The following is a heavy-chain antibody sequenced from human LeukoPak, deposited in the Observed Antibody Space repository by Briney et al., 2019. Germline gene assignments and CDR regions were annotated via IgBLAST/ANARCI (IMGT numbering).Heavy chain of an antibody. CDR2: IYYTGST. J-gene: IGHJ4*02. CDR1: GVSVTSTNYY. V-gene: IGHV4-39*07. D-gene: IGHD3-22*01. Sequence: SETLSLTCSVSGVSVTSTNYYWGWIRQPPGKGLEWVASIYYTGSTYHNPSLKSRVTMSVDTSKNQFSLKLSSVTAADTAVYYCARDYYDSSALDYWGQGTLVTVSS. CDR3: ARDYYDSSALDY.